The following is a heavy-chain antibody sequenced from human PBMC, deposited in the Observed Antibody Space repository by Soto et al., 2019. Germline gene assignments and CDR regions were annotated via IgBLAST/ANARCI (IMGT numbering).Heavy chain of an antibody. CDR3: ARGGSGYTWFNEF. CDR1: GGLFSSYP. Sequence: QEQLVQSGAEVKKPGSSVKVSCKASGGLFSSYPISWVRQVPGQGLEWMGGIIPVLQTAYYTQRFQGRDTITADDYTNTADMELSSLRSEDTAIYYCARGGSGYTWFNEFWGQGTLVTVSS. D-gene: IGHD3-22*01. CDR2: IIPVLQTA. J-gene: IGHJ4*02. V-gene: IGHV1-69*01.